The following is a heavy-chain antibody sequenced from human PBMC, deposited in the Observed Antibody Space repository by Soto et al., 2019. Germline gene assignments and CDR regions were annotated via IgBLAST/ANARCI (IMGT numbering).Heavy chain of an antibody. CDR1: GGSISTYY. Sequence: SETLSLTCTVSGGSISTYYWSWIRQPPGKGLEWIGYIYYGGSTNYNPSLKSRVTISVDTSKNQFSLKLSSVTAADTALYYCARDNYCSSPSCYADAFDIWGQGTMVT. CDR3: ARDNYCSSPSCYADAFDI. J-gene: IGHJ3*02. V-gene: IGHV4-59*01. D-gene: IGHD2-2*01. CDR2: IYYGGST.